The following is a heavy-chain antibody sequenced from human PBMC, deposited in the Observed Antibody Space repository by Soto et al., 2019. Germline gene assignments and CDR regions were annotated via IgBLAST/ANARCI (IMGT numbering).Heavy chain of an antibody. V-gene: IGHV3-15*07. CDR2: IKTKTQGETT. Sequence: EVQLVESGGGLVKPGGSLRLSCTASGFSISIAWMNWVRQAPGKGLEWVGRIKTKTQGETTDYPAPVKGRFTISRDDSKNTLYLQMNSLKMEDTAVYYCTTGSVEGYWGQGTLVTVSS. D-gene: IGHD3-3*01. J-gene: IGHJ4*02. CDR1: GFSISIAW. CDR3: TTGSVEGY.